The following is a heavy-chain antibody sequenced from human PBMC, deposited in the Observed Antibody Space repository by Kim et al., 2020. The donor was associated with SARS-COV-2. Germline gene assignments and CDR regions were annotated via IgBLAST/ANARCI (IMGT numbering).Heavy chain of an antibody. Sequence: PPFQGHVTISADKSISTAYLQWSSLKASDTAMYYCARLLVAGYYYYGMDVWGQGTTVTVSS. D-gene: IGHD6-19*01. J-gene: IGHJ6*02. V-gene: IGHV5-10-1*01. CDR3: ARLLVAGYYYYGMDV.